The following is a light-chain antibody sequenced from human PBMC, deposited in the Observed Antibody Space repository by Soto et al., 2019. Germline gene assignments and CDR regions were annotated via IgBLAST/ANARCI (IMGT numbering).Light chain of an antibody. V-gene: IGKV3-20*01. CDR3: QQYGTSLYT. J-gene: IGKJ2*01. CDR1: QSVGSSY. CDR2: GAS. Sequence: EIVLTQSPGTLSLSPGERATLSCRASQSVGSSYLAWYQQKPGQAPRLLIYGASSRATGIPDRFGGSGSGTDFTLTISRLEPEDFAVYYCQQYGTSLYTFGQGTKLEIK.